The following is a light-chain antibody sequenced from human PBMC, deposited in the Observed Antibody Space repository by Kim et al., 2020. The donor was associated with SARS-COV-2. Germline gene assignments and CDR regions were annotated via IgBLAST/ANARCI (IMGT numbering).Light chain of an antibody. V-gene: IGLV3-1*01. CDR3: QAWDSSTVV. Sequence: VSPGQTARITCSGDKLGDKYACWYQQKPGQSPVLVIYQDSKRPSGIPERFSGSNSGNTATLTISGTQAMDEADYYCQAWDSSTVVFCGGTQLTVL. J-gene: IGLJ2*01. CDR2: QDS. CDR1: KLGDKY.